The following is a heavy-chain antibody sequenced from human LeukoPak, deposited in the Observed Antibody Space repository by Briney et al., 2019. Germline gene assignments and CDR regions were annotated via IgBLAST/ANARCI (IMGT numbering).Heavy chain of an antibody. V-gene: IGHV3-30*02. CDR3: AKDRAYSYGSLGY. D-gene: IGHD5-18*01. J-gene: IGHJ4*02. CDR2: IQYDGSDK. CDR1: GFSFSSYG. Sequence: GGSLRLSCAASGFSFSSYGMHWVHQAPGKGLEWVAFIQYDGSDKYYADSVKGRFTISRDNTKSTLYLQMNSLRAEDTAVYYCAKDRAYSYGSLGYWGQGTLVTVSS.